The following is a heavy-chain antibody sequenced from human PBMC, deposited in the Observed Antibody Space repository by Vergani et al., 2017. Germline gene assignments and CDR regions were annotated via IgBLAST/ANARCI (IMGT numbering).Heavy chain of an antibody. CDR1: GFTFSSYS. D-gene: IGHD6-13*01. J-gene: IGHJ6*03. CDR2: ISSSSSYI. CDR3: ARDATXSYSSSWYYGDYYYYMDV. V-gene: IGHV3-21*01. Sequence: EVQLVESGGGLVKPGGSLRLSCAASGFTFSSYSMNWVRQAPGKGLEWVSSISSSSSYIYYADSVKGRFTISRDNAKNSLYLQMNSLRAEDTAVYYCARDATXSYSSSWYYGDYYYYMDVWGKGTTVTVSS.